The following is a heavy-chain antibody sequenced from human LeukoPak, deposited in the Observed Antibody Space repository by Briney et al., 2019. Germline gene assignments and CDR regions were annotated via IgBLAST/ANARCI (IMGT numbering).Heavy chain of an antibody. D-gene: IGHD6-19*01. CDR2: INPNSGST. CDR3: AVSYSGGSIFDY. CDR1: GYTFTGYY. J-gene: IGHJ4*02. Sequence: ASVKVSCKASGYTFTGYYIHWVRQAPGQGPEWMGWINPNSGSTSYAQKSQGRVTMTRDTSISIAYMELTSLRSDDTAIYYCAVSYSGGSIFDYWGQGTLVTVSS. V-gene: IGHV1-2*02.